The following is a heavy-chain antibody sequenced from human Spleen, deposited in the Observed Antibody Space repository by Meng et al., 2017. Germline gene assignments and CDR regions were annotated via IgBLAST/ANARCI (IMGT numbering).Heavy chain of an antibody. D-gene: IGHD3-16*02. CDR1: GGSFSGYY. J-gene: IGHJ4*02. CDR3: AKGAVYYDYVWGSYREPHLDY. CDR2: IKQDGSEK. V-gene: IGHV3-7*01. Sequence: ETLSLTCAVYGGSFSGYYWTWIRQAPGKGLEWVANIKQDGSEKYYVDSVKGRFTISRDNAKNSLYLQMNSLRAEDTAVYYCAKGAVYYDYVWGSYREPHLDYWGQGTLVTVSS.